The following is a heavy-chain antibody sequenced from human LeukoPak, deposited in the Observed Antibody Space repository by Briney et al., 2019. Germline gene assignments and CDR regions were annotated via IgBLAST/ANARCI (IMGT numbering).Heavy chain of an antibody. Sequence: SETLSLTCTVSGGSISSYYWSWLRQPAGKGLEWIGRIYTSGSTNYNPSLKSRVTMSVDTSKNQFSLKLSSVTAADTAVYYCARDLYDSSGLGAFDIWGQGTMVTVSS. CDR1: GGSISSYY. D-gene: IGHD3-22*01. V-gene: IGHV4-4*07. CDR2: IYTSGST. CDR3: ARDLYDSSGLGAFDI. J-gene: IGHJ3*02.